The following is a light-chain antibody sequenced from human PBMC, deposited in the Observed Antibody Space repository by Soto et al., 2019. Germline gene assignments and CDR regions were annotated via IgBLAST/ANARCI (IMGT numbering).Light chain of an antibody. CDR3: QHYDSLPIT. CDR1: QSVSSSY. CDR2: GAS. V-gene: IGKV3-20*01. Sequence: EIVLTQFPGTLSLSAGERATLSSTASQSVSSSYLAWYQQKPGQPPRLLIYGASSRATGIPDRFSGSGSGTDFTLTISRLEPEDLAVFYCQHYDSLPITFGQGTRLEIK. J-gene: IGKJ5*01.